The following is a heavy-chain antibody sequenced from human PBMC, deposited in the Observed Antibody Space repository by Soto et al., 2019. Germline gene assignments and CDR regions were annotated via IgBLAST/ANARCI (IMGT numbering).Heavy chain of an antibody. V-gene: IGHV4-39*01. CDR1: GASIRSSAY. Sequence: SETLSLTCTVSGASIRSSAYWGWIRQPPGKGLEWIGSIYSIGNTYYNPSLKSGVTISADTSKNQFSLNLISVTAADTAVYYCASMRLDYWGQGTLVTVSS. CDR2: IYSIGNT. J-gene: IGHJ4*02. D-gene: IGHD3-16*01. CDR3: ASMRLDY.